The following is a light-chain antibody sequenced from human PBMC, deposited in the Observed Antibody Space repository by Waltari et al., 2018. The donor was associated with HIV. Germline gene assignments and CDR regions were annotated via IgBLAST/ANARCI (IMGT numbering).Light chain of an antibody. V-gene: IGLV1-47*01. CDR2: KND. CDR3: AGWDESLSGVI. CDR1: SFNIGTNY. Sequence: QSVLSQPHSTSRNPGETVPLTGSAISFNIGTNYLYLYQKLPGTAPKLLIYKNDQRPSGVPDRFSGSKSGASASRAIIGLRSGDEGDYYCAGWDESLSGVIFGGGTKLSVL. J-gene: IGLJ2*01.